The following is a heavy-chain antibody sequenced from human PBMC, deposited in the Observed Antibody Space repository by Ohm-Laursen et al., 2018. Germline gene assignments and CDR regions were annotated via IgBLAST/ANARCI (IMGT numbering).Heavy chain of an antibody. J-gene: IGHJ4*02. Sequence: SETLSLTCTVSGGSFTTSDYYWGWIRQPPGKGLEWIGSGSTFYNPSLKSRVTISVDTTKNQFSLRLSSVTAADTAVYYCARHEMAGAKFDSWGQGTLVTVSS. V-gene: IGHV4-39*01. CDR1: GGSFTTSDYY. CDR2: GST. D-gene: IGHD5-24*01. CDR3: ARHEMAGAKFDS.